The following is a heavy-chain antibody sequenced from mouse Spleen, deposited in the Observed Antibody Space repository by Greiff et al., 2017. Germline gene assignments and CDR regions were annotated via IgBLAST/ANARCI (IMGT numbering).Heavy chain of an antibody. CDR2: IWSGGNT. CDR1: GFSLTNCG. J-gene: IGHJ4*01. Sequence: VKLVESGPGLVQPSQSLSITCTVSGFSLTNCGVHWVRQSPGKGLEWLGVIWSGGNTDYNAAFISRLSISKDNSKSQVFFKMNSLQPDNTAIYYCARKGGHYALDYWGQGTSVTVSS. V-gene: IGHV2-2*01. CDR3: ARKGGHYALDY.